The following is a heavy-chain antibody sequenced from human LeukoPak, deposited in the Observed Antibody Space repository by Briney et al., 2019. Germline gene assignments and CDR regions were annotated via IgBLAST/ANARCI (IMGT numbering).Heavy chain of an antibody. CDR3: AVYSNPYYYYGMDV. D-gene: IGHD4-11*01. J-gene: IGHJ6*02. CDR2: ISWDGNIR. V-gene: IGHV3-30-3*01. CDR1: GFTFRSHA. Sequence: GGSLRLSCAASGFTFRSHAIHWVRQAPGKGLEWVAFISWDGNIRYYAESVKGRFTLSRDNSKNTLYLEMNSLRAEDTAVYYCAVYSNPYYYYGMDVWGQGTTVTVSS.